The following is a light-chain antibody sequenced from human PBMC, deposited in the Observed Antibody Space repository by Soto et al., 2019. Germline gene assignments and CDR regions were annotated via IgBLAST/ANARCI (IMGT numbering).Light chain of an antibody. V-gene: IGLV2-14*01. CDR3: TSYASGSSHVV. J-gene: IGLJ2*01. Sequence: QYVLTRPASVSGSPGQSITLSCTGTSSDIGGYDYVSWYQRHPGKAPKLIIYDVNNRPSGVSNRCSGSKSRNTASLTISGLQAEDEADYYCTSYASGSSHVVFGGGTKLTVL. CDR2: DVN. CDR1: SSDIGGYDY.